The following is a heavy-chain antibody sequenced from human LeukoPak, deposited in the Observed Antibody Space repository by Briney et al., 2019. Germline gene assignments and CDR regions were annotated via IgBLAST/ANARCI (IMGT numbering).Heavy chain of an antibody. CDR1: GGTFPNYD. J-gene: IGHJ4*02. CDR3: ATLCSGGFCYVDY. CDR2: FVPSVDVA. D-gene: IGHD2-15*01. Sequence: AASVKVSCKASGGTFPNYDISWVRQAPGQGLEWMGRFVPSVDVANYSPKFRGRVTITADKSTTTVFMELSSLRSEDTAVYYCATLCSGGFCYVDYWGQGTLVTVSS. V-gene: IGHV1-69*04.